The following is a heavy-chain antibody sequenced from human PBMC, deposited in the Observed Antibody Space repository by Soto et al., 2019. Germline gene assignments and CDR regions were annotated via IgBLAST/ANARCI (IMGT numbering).Heavy chain of an antibody. V-gene: IGHV4-4*02. CDR2: IYHSGST. CDR3: ARGLTIFGVVIAFDI. D-gene: IGHD3-3*01. CDR1: GGSISGSNW. Sequence: SETLSLTCAVSGGSISGSNWWSWVRQPPGKGLEWIGEIYHSGSTNYNPSLKSRVTISVDKSKNQFSLKLSSVTAADTAVYYCARGLTIFGVVIAFDIWGQGTMVTVSS. J-gene: IGHJ3*02.